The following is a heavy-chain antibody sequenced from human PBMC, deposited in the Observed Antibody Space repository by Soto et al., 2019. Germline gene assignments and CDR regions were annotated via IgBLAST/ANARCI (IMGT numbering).Heavy chain of an antibody. J-gene: IGHJ6*02. Sequence: SETLSLTCAVYGGSFSAYYWSWVRQPPGKGLEWIGEIIHSESTKYNPSLKSRVTISVDTSKNQFSLKLSSVTAADTAVHYCARQRPTDGRWEFANYYGMDVWGQGTPVTVSS. CDR1: GGSFSAYY. CDR2: IIHSEST. D-gene: IGHD1-26*01. CDR3: ARQRPTDGRWEFANYYGMDV. V-gene: IGHV4-34*12.